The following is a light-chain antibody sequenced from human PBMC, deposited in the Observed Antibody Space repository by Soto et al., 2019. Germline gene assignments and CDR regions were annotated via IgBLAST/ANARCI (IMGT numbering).Light chain of an antibody. J-gene: IGLJ1*01. Sequence: QSVLTQPASVSGSPGQSITISCIGTSSDVGGHDYVSWYQQHSGIAPKLMIYEVSNRPSGVSNRFSGSRSGTTASLTISGLQAEDEADYYCSSYTSSRTLVFGTGTKVTV. CDR2: EVS. CDR3: SSYTSSRTLV. CDR1: SSDVGGHDY. V-gene: IGLV2-14*01.